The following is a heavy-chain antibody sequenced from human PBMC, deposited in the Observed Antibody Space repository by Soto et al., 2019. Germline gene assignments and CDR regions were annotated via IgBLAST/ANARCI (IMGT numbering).Heavy chain of an antibody. CDR2: IYYSGST. D-gene: IGHD6-13*01. J-gene: IGHJ4*02. Sequence: PSETLSLSCTVSGGSISSYYWSWIRQPPGKGLEWIGYIYYSGSTNYNPSLKSRVTISVDTPKNQFSLKLSSVTAADTAVYYCARDSGIAAAGTISYFDYWGQGTLVTVSS. CDR1: GGSISSYY. V-gene: IGHV4-59*01. CDR3: ARDSGIAAAGTISYFDY.